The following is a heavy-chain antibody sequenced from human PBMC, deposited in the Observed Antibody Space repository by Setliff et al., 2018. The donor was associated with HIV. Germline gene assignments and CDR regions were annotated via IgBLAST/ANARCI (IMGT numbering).Heavy chain of an antibody. CDR2: IYTSGST. D-gene: IGHD3-3*01. J-gene: IGHJ4*02. CDR1: GGSISTYY. Sequence: PSETLSLTCTVSGGSISTYYWSWIRQPPGKGLEWIGYIYTSGSTNYNPSLKTRVTISIDTSKKQVSLKLSSVTAPDTAEYYCARHANYDFWSGYWGYYFDHWGQGTLVTVSS. CDR3: ARHANYDFWSGYWGYYFDH. V-gene: IGHV4-4*09.